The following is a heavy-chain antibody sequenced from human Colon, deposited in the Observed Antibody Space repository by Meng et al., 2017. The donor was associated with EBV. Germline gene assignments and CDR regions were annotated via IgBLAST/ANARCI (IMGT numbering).Heavy chain of an antibody. CDR2: IYYNGST. CDR1: GGSISISSYY. V-gene: IGHV4-39*01. D-gene: IGHD3-10*01. Sequence: QRQLQESGPGLVNPSETLSLTCTVSGGSISISSYYWGWIRQPPGKGLEWIGSIYYNGSTYYNSSLKSRVTISVDTSKNQFSLKLNSVTAADTAVYYCARRRYYYGSGSYHSYYFDYWGQGALVTVSS. CDR3: ARRRYYYGSGSYHSYYFDY. J-gene: IGHJ4*02.